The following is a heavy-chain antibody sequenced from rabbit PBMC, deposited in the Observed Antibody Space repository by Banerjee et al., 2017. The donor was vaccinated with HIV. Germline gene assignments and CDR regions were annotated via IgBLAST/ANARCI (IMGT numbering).Heavy chain of an antibody. CDR1: GFSFSSSYY. D-gene: IGHD2-1*01. J-gene: IGHJ4*01. V-gene: IGHV1S40*01. Sequence: QSLEESGGDLVKPGASLTLTCTASGFSFSSSYYMRWVRQAPGKGLEWIACIGGDSSSGTWYANWAKGRFTISKTSSTTVTLQMTSLTAADTATYFCARHYGGNNALDLWGQGTLVTVS. CDR2: IGGDSSSGT. CDR3: ARHYGGNNALDL.